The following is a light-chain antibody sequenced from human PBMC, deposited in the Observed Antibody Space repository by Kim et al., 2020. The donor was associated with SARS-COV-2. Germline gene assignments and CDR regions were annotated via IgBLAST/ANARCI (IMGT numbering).Light chain of an antibody. CDR3: HQYGSSPT. CDR1: QSVSGNY. V-gene: IGKV3-20*01. Sequence: LAPGERVTLSCRASQSVSGNYLAWYQRKPGRPPTLRIYGASTRATGIPDRFSGSGSGTDFTLTISRLEPEDIAVYYCHQYGSSPTFGQGTKVDIK. J-gene: IGKJ1*01. CDR2: GAS.